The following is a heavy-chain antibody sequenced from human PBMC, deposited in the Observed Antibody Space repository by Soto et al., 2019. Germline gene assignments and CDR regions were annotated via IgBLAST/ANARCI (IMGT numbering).Heavy chain of an antibody. D-gene: IGHD2-15*01. V-gene: IGHV1-8*01. CDR3: ASGGYCSGGSCSDWFDP. Sequence: GASVKVSCKASGYTFTSYDINWVRQATGQGLEWMGWMNPNSGNTGYAQKFQGRVTMTRNTSISTAYMELSSLRSEDTAVYYCASGGYCSGGSCSDWFDPWGQGTLVTVSS. CDR2: MNPNSGNT. J-gene: IGHJ5*02. CDR1: GYTFTSYD.